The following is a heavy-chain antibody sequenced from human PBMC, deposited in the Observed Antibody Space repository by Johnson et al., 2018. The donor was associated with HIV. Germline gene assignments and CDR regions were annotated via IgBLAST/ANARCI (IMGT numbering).Heavy chain of an antibody. J-gene: IGHJ3*02. CDR2: IKWKGGST. CDR3: GRESTGAGTAFDI. V-gene: IGHV3-20*04. Sequence: VQLVESGGGVVRPGGSLRLSCAASGFTFDDYGMSWVRQAPGKGLEWVSAIKWKGGSTDYVDSVKGRFTISRDNAQNLLYLQMNSLRDEDTAVYYCGRESTGAGTAFDIWGQGTMVTVSS. CDR1: GFTFDDYG. D-gene: IGHD2-8*02.